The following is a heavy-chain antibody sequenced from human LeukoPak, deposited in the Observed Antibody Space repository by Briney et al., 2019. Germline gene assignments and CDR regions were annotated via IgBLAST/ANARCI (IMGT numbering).Heavy chain of an antibody. J-gene: IGHJ6*03. CDR1: GFTFSSYW. Sequence: GGSLRLSCAASGFTFSSYWMSWVRQAPGKGQEWVANIKQDGSEKYYVDSAKGRFTISRDNAKNSLYLQMNSLRAEDTAVYYFARDSVYYDFWSGLLGYYYYMDVWGKGTTVTVSS. CDR2: IKQDGSEK. V-gene: IGHV3-7*01. D-gene: IGHD3-3*01. CDR3: ARDSVYYDFWSGLLGYYYYMDV.